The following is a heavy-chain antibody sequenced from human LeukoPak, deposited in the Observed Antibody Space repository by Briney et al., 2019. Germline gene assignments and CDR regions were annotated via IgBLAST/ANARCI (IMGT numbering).Heavy chain of an antibody. CDR2: VSASGGST. CDR1: GFTFSSYA. V-gene: IGHV3-23*01. J-gene: IGHJ5*02. CDR3: AKGEVP. Sequence: PGGSLRLSCAASGFTFSSYAMSWVRQAPGKGLEGVSAVSASGGSTYYADSVKGRFTISRYNSKNTVYLQMTSLRVEDTAVYYCAKGEVPWGQGTLVTVSS.